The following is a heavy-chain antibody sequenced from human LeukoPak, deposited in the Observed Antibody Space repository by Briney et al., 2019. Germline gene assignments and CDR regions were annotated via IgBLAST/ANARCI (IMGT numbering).Heavy chain of an antibody. D-gene: IGHD4-17*01. J-gene: IGHJ4*02. CDR2: IGGSGSST. CDR3: AKALLSTVTDLDY. CDR1: GFTFSSYA. V-gene: IGHV3-23*01. Sequence: GGSLRFSCAASGFTFSSYAMSWVRQVPGKGLEWVSAIGGSGSSTYYADSVKGRFTISRDNSKNTLFLQMNSLRAEDTAVYYCAKALLSTVTDLDYWGQGTLVTVSS.